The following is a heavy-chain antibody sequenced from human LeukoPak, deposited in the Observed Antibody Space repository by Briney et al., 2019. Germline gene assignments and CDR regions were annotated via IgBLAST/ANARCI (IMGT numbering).Heavy chain of an antibody. CDR2: IYHSGST. V-gene: IGHV4-4*02. Sequence: PSGTLSLTCAVSGGSISSSNWWSWVRQPPGKGLEWIGEIYHSGSTNYNPSLKSRVTISVDKSKIQFSLKLSAVTAADTAVYFCARDGVEDSSAYDRWGQGTLVIVSS. CDR1: GGSISSSNW. CDR3: ARDGVEDSSAYDR. D-gene: IGHD2-15*01. J-gene: IGHJ5*02.